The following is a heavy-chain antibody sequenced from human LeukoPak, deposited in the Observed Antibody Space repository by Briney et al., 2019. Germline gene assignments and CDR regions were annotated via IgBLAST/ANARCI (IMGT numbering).Heavy chain of an antibody. CDR3: ARDPLATVAAAADLDY. V-gene: IGHV3-21*01. Sequence: GGSLRLSCAASGFTFSSYSMNWVRQAPGKGLEWVSSISSSSSYIYYADSVKGRFTISRDNAKNSLYLQMNSLRAEDTAVYYCARDPLATVAAAADLDYWGQGTLVTVSS. J-gene: IGHJ4*02. CDR1: GFTFSSYS. CDR2: ISSSSSYI. D-gene: IGHD6-13*01.